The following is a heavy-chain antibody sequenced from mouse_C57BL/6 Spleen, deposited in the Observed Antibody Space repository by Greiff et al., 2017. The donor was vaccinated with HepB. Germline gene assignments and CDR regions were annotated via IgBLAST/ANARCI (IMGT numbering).Heavy chain of an antibody. D-gene: IGHD4-1*01. CDR1: GYAFSSSW. J-gene: IGHJ2*01. CDR2: IYPGDGDT. CDR3: ARVVDWGRGDY. V-gene: IGHV1-82*01. Sequence: VQLQQSGPELVKPGASVKISCKASGYAFSSSWMNWVKQRPGKGLEWIGRIYPGDGDTNYNGKFKGKATLTADKSSSTAYMQLSSLTSEDSAVYFCARVVDWGRGDYWGQGTTLTVSS.